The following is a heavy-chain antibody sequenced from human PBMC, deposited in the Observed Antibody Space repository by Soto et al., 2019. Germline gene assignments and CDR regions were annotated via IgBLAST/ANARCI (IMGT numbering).Heavy chain of an antibody. CDR3: ARLDCSGGSCYEHHTSNWFDP. CDR2: IYYSGST. D-gene: IGHD2-15*01. CDR1: GGSISSYY. Sequence: QVQLQESGPGLVKPSETLSLTCTVSGGSISSYYWSWIRQPPGKGLEWIGYIYYSGSTNYNPSLKSRVTISVDTSKNQFSLKLSSVTAADTAVYYCARLDCSGGSCYEHHTSNWFDPWGQGTLVTVSS. J-gene: IGHJ5*02. V-gene: IGHV4-59*01.